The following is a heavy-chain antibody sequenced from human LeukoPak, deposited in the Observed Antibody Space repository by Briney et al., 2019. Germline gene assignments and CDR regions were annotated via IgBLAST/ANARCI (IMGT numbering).Heavy chain of an antibody. Sequence: GASVKVSCKVSGYTLTELSMHWVRQAPGKGLEWMGGFDPEDGETIYAQKFQGRVTMTEDTSTDTAYMELSSLRSEDTAVYYCARAITPSSGSYQGHYYYMDVWGKGTTVTVSS. V-gene: IGHV1-24*01. D-gene: IGHD1-26*01. CDR3: ARAITPSSGSYQGHYYYMDV. CDR1: GYTLTELS. J-gene: IGHJ6*03. CDR2: FDPEDGET.